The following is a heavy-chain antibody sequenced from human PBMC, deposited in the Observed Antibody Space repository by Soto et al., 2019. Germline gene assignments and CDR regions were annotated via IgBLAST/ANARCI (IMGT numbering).Heavy chain of an antibody. Sequence: SETLSRTCSVAGDDISPGGYYCGWIRKHPGRGLEWLGSFYSSGTIIYNPSLKSRLSISGDTSRNQFSMTLTSVTAADTALYYCARMYSSGSGWFHPWGQGTLVTVSS. CDR2: FYSSGTI. CDR3: ARMYSSGSGWFHP. J-gene: IGHJ5*02. CDR1: GDDISPGGYY. D-gene: IGHD6-19*01. V-gene: IGHV4-39*07.